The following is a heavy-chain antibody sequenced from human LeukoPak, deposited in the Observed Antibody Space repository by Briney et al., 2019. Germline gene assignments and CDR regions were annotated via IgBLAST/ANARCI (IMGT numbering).Heavy chain of an antibody. D-gene: IGHD2-15*01. CDR3: ARDFDIVVVVAAKGNAFDI. CDR2: MNPNSGNT. V-gene: IGHV1-8*01. J-gene: IGHJ3*02. CDR1: GYTFTSYD. Sequence: ASVKVSCKASGYTFTSYDINWVRQATGQGLEWMGWMNPNSGNTGYAQKLQGRVTMTTDTSTSTAYMELRSLRSDDTAVYYCARDFDIVVVVAAKGNAFDIWGQGTMVTVSS.